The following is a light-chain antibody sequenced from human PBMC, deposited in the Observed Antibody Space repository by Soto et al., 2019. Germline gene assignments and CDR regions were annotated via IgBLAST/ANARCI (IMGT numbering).Light chain of an antibody. J-gene: IGLJ1*01. CDR2: EVS. CDR3: CSYAGSSTFPYV. CDR1: SSDVGSYNL. Sequence: QYALTQPASVSGSPGQSITISCTGTSSDVGSYNLVSWYQQHPGKAPKLMIYEVSKRPSGVSNRFSGSKSGNTASLTISGLQAEDEADYYCCSYAGSSTFPYVFGTGTKVTVL. V-gene: IGLV2-23*02.